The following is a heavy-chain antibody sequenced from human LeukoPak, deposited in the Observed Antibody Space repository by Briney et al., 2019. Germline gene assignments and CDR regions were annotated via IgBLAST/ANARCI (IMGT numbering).Heavy chain of an antibody. CDR3: ARGRVSSSTWYSTYFYYFYMDV. CDR1: GGSFTNYY. J-gene: IGHJ6*03. Sequence: PSETLSLTCAVYGGSFTNYYWSWIRQPPGKGLEWIGDIYHTGSTTYNPSLNSRVTISRDTSKNHFSLKLSSATAADTAVYFCARGRVSSSTWYSTYFYYFYMDVWGKGTTVTVSS. D-gene: IGHD6-13*01. CDR2: IYHTGST. V-gene: IGHV4-34*01.